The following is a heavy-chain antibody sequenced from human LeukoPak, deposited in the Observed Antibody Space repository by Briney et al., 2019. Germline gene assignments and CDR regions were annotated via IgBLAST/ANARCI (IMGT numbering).Heavy chain of an antibody. Sequence: SETLSLTRAVSHDSFSSHYWTWIRQPPGKGLGWIGYISYIGSTNYNPPLKSRVTISIDTSRNQFSLRLSSVTAADTAVYYCARDLVTVTKGFDIWGQGTMVSVSS. D-gene: IGHD4-17*01. CDR2: ISYIGST. CDR3: ARDLVTVTKGFDI. CDR1: HDSFSSHY. V-gene: IGHV4-59*11. J-gene: IGHJ3*02.